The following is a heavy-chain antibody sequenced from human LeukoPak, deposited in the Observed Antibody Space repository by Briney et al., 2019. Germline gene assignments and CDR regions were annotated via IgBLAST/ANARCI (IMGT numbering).Heavy chain of an antibody. CDR2: ISYDGSNK. CDR1: GFTFSSYG. D-gene: IGHD3-10*01. CDR3: ANSVSPDYYYYGMDV. V-gene: IGHV3-30*18. J-gene: IGHJ6*02. Sequence: PGRSLRLSCAASGFTFSSYGMHWVRRAPGKGLEWVAVISYDGSNKYYADSVKGRFTISRDNSKNTLYLQMNSLRAEDTAVYYCANSVSPDYYYYGMDVWGQGTTVTVSS.